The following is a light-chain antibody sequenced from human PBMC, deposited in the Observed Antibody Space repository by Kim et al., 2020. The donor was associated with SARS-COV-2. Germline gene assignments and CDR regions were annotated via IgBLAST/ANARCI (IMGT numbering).Light chain of an antibody. CDR3: QQTNSFPFS. CDR1: QDISSW. J-gene: IGKJ4*01. Sequence: DIQMTQSPSSASASVGDRVTITCRASQDISSWLAWYQHKPGKAPKLLIHSASSIQSGVPSRFSGSGSGTDFTLTISSLQPEDFATYYCQQTNSFPFSFGGGTKVDIK. V-gene: IGKV1-12*01. CDR2: SAS.